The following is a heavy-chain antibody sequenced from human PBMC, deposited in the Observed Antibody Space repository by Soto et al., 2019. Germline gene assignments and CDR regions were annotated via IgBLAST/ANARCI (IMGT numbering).Heavy chain of an antibody. CDR1: GDSVSSNSAA. J-gene: IGHJ6*01. V-gene: IGHV6-1*01. CDR2: TYYRSKWYN. CDR3: ARDWGISGSYYYGMDV. Sequence: QTLSLTCAISGDSVSSNSAAWNWIRQSPSRGLECLGRTYYRSKWYNDYAVSVKSRITISPDTAKNQFCLQLNSVTPEDTAVYYFARDWGISGSYYYGMDVGGQATTVTVSS. D-gene: IGHD3-16*01.